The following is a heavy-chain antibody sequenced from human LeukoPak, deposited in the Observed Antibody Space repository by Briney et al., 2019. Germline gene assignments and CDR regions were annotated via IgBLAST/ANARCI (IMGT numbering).Heavy chain of an antibody. J-gene: IGHJ4*02. D-gene: IGHD3-16*01. V-gene: IGHV3-66*02. CDR1: GFTFSSYE. CDR2: IYSGDNT. CDR3: AGRRVLDASFDY. Sequence: GGSLRLSCAASGFTFSSYEMNWVRQAPGKGLEWVSVIYSGDNTYYVESVKGRFTISRDNSKNTLFLQMNRLRAEDTAVYYCAGRRVLDASFDYWGQGTLVTVSS.